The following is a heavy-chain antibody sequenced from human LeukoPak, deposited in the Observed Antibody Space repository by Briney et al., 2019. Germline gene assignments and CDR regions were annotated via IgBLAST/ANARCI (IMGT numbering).Heavy chain of an antibody. CDR1: GGSISRFY. Sequence: SETLSLTCTVSGGSISRFYWGWIRQRPGKGLEYIGYIYNSGSTNYNPSLKSRVTISVDTSKKQFSLQLNSVTAADTAVYYCARVRSDTTLDGDYFDYWGQGTLVIVSS. J-gene: IGHJ4*02. CDR3: ARVRSDTTLDGDYFDY. CDR2: IYNSGST. V-gene: IGHV4-59*01. D-gene: IGHD3/OR15-3a*01.